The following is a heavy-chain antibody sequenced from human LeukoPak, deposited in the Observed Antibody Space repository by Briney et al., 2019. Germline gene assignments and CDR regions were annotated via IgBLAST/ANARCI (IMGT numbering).Heavy chain of an antibody. CDR3: ARGPYDYVWGSYRLFDY. V-gene: IGHV1-69*05. Sequence: PVKVSCKASGGTFSSYAISWVRQAPGQGLEWMGGIIPIFGTANYAQKFQGRVTITTDETTSTAYMELSSLRSEDTAVYYCARGPYDYVWGSYRLFDYWGQGTLVTVSS. D-gene: IGHD3-16*02. CDR2: IIPIFGTA. CDR1: GGTFSSYA. J-gene: IGHJ4*02.